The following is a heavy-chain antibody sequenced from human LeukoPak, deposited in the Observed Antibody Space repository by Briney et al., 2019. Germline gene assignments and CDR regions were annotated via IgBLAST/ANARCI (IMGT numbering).Heavy chain of an antibody. Sequence: SETLSLTCAVYGGSFSGYYWSWIRQPPGKGLEWIGEINHSGSTNYNPSLKSRVTISVDTSKNQFPLKLSSVTAADTAVYYCARGLTQDYWGQGTLVTVSS. CDR1: GGSFSGYY. CDR2: INHSGST. CDR3: ARGLTQDY. V-gene: IGHV4-34*01. J-gene: IGHJ4*02.